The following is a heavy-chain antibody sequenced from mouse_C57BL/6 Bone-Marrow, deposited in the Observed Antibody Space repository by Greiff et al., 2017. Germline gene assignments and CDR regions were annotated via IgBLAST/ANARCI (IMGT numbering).Heavy chain of an antibody. CDR2: ISYDGSN. CDR1: GYSITSGYY. J-gene: IGHJ4*01. V-gene: IGHV3-6*01. Sequence: EVQLVESGPGLVEPSQSLSLTCSVTGYSITSGYYWNWIRQFPGNKLEWMGYISYDGSNNYNPSLKNRISITRDTSKNQFFLKLNSVTTEDTATYYCARPVVPYYYAMDYWGQGTSVTVSS. D-gene: IGHD1-1*01. CDR3: ARPVVPYYYAMDY.